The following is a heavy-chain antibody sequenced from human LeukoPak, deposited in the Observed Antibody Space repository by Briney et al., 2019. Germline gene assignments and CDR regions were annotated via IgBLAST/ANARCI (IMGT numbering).Heavy chain of an antibody. CDR3: ARLQAGAVRGAYFDY. CDR1: RFTFGKYW. V-gene: IGHV3-7*01. CDR2: IKLDGSEK. J-gene: IGHJ4*02. D-gene: IGHD3-10*01. Sequence: GGSLRLSCVASRFTFGKYWMSWVRQAPGKGLEWVANIKLDGSEKNYVDSVKGRFTISRDNAKNSLYLQMNSLRAEDTAVYYCARLQAGAVRGAYFDYWGQGTLVTVSS.